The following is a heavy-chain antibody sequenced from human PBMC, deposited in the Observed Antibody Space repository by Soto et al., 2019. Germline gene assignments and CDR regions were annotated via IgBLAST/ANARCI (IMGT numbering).Heavy chain of an antibody. CDR2: ISWDGGST. Sequence: VGSLRLSCAASGFTFDDYTMHWVRQAPGKGLEWVSLISWDGGSTYYADSVKGRFTISRDNSKNSLYLQMNSLRTEDTALYYCAKSMGYQLLSGAFDIWGQGTTVTVSS. CDR3: AKSMGYQLLSGAFDI. D-gene: IGHD2-2*01. V-gene: IGHV3-43*01. J-gene: IGHJ3*02. CDR1: GFTFDDYT.